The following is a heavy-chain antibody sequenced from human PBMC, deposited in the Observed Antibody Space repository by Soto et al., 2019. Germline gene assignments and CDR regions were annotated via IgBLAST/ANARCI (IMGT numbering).Heavy chain of an antibody. CDR2: INAGNGNT. D-gene: IGHD6-13*01. Sequence: QVHLVQSGAEVKKPGASVKVSCKASGYTFTSYAIHWVRQAPGQRLEWMGWINAGNGNTKYSQKFQGRVTIARDTSESTAYMEVSSLRFEDTAVYYFARGSEPAYSSWYVNGDYWGQGTLVTVSS. V-gene: IGHV1-3*01. CDR1: GYTFTSYA. CDR3: ARGSEPAYSSWYVNGDY. J-gene: IGHJ4*02.